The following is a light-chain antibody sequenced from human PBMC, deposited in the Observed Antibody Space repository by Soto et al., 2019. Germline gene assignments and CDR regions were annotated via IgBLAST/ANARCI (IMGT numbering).Light chain of an antibody. J-gene: IGLJ3*02. CDR2: EDN. CDR3: QSYDATNQV. CDR1: SGSIASNY. V-gene: IGLV6-57*01. Sequence: NFMLTQPHSVSESPGKTVIISCTRSSGSIASNYVQWYQQRPGSSPTTVIYEDNQRPSGVPDRFSGPIDSSSNSASLTISGLETEDEADYYCQSYDATNQVFGGGTKLTV.